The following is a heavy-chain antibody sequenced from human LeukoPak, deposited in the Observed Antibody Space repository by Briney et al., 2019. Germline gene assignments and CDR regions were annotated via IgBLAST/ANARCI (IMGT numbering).Heavy chain of an antibody. V-gene: IGHV4-38-2*02. CDR3: ARVGGHHYYDSSGPYDP. CDR1: GYSISSGYY. D-gene: IGHD3-22*01. J-gene: IGHJ5*02. CDR2: IYHSGST. Sequence: KPSETLSLTCTVSGYSISSGYYWGWIRQPPGKGLEWIGSIYHSGSTYYNPSLKSRVTISVDTSKNQFSLKLSSVTAADTAVYYCARVGGHHYYDSSGPYDPWGQGTLVTVSS.